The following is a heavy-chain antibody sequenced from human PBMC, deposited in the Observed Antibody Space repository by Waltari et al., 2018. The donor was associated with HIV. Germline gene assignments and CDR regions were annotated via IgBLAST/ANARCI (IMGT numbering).Heavy chain of an antibody. CDR3: ARFFLGRPELDFDY. V-gene: IGHV3-7*01. J-gene: IGHJ4*02. Sequence: EVQLVQSGGGLVQPGGSLTVACAASGFSFNTYWMSWIRQAPGKGLEWVANRKGEGSEKDDVDSLEGRFTISRDNAENSVYLQMNSLGAEDTAVYYCARFFLGRPELDFDYWGQGTLVTVSS. D-gene: IGHD1-7*01. CDR2: RKGEGSEK. CDR1: GFSFNTYW.